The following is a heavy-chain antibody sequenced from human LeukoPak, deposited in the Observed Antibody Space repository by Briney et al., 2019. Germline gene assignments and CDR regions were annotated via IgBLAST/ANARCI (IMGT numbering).Heavy chain of an antibody. CDR1: GFTFSSYA. CDR3: AKGSYYDSSGSFYFDY. V-gene: IGHV3-23*01. CDR2: ISGSGDNT. J-gene: IGHJ4*02. Sequence: GGSLRLSCAASGFTFSSYAMSWVRQAPGKGLEWVSGISGSGDNTYYADSVKGRFTISRDNSKDTLYVQVNSLGTEDTAAYYCAKGSYYDSSGSFYFDYWGQGTLVTVSS. D-gene: IGHD3-22*01.